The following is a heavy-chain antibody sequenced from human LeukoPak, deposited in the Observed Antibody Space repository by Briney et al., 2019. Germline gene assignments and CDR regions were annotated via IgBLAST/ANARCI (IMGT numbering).Heavy chain of an antibody. Sequence: GGSLRLSCAASGFTFDDYTMHWVRQAPGKGLEWVSLISWDGINTYSADSVKGRFTISRDNSKNSLYLQMNSLRTEDTALYYCAKTSRPLTIFGVVQPYYFYYMDVWGKGTTVTVSS. V-gene: IGHV3-43*01. CDR3: AKTSRPLTIFGVVQPYYFYYMDV. J-gene: IGHJ6*03. CDR1: GFTFDDYT. D-gene: IGHD3-3*01. CDR2: ISWDGINT.